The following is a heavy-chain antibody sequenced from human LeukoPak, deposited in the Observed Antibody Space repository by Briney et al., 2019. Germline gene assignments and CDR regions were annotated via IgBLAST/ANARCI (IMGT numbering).Heavy chain of an antibody. J-gene: IGHJ4*02. CDR2: IYYSGST. D-gene: IGHD6-13*01. CDR1: GGSISSSSYY. V-gene: IGHV4-39*01. Sequence: SETLSLTCTVSGGSISSSSYYRGWIRQPPGKGLEWIGNIYYSGSTYYNPSLKSRVTIPVDTSKNQFSLKLSSVTAADTAVYYCARRRGYLVDYWGQGTLVTVSS. CDR3: ARRRGYLVDY.